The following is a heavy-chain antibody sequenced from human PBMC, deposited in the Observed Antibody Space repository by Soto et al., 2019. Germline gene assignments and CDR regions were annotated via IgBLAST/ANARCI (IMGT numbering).Heavy chain of an antibody. CDR3: ARSIAAAGDYLDY. D-gene: IGHD6-13*01. CDR2: ISAYNGNT. V-gene: IGHV1-18*01. Sequence: ASVKVSCKASGYSFSRYGISWVRQAPGQGLEWMGWISAYNGNTNYAQKLQGRVTMTTDTSTSTAYMELRSLRSDDTAVYYCARSIAAAGDYLDYWGQGTLVTVSS. CDR1: GYSFSRYG. J-gene: IGHJ4*02.